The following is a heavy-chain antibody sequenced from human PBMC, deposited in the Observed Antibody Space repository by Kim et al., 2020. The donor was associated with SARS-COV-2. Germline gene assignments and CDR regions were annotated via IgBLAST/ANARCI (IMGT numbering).Heavy chain of an antibody. CDR1: GGSIRSGGKF. CDR3: ARGQPLDY. J-gene: IGHJ4*02. Sequence: SQTLSLTCSVSGGSIRSGGKFWTWIRQHPAKGLEWIGYISYSGNPHYSPSLRSRVSIYLQTSENQFSLELTSVTAADTAVDYCARGQPLDYWGQGILVTVPS. D-gene: IGHD2-2*01. CDR2: ISYSGNP. V-gene: IGHV4-31*03.